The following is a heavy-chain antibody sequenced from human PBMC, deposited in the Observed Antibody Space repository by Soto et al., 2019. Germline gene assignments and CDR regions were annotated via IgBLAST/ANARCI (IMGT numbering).Heavy chain of an antibody. CDR3: ARVWYYDSSGYYAFDD. D-gene: IGHD3-22*01. CDR1: GDGFSNYG. J-gene: IGHJ4*02. CDR2: ISAYDGQT. Sequence: ASVKVSCQASGDGFSNYGFSWVRQAPGQGLEWMGWISAYDGQTNYTKKFQSRVTMTTDTSSSTAYMELRSPRSDDTAVYYCARVWYYDSSGYYAFDDWGLGTLVTVSS. V-gene: IGHV1-18*01.